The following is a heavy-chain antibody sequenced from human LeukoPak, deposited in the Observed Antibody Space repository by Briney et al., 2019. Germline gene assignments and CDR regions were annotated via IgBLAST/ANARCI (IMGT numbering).Heavy chain of an antibody. V-gene: IGHV3-23*01. CDR2: ISGSGGST. CDR1: GFTFSSYD. Sequence: GGSLRLSCAASGFTFSSYDMSWVRQAPGKGLEWVSAISGSGGSTYYADSVKGRFTISRDNSKNTLYLQMNSLRAEDTAVYYCAKDLVYSSSVVSLDAFDIWGQGTMVTVSS. J-gene: IGHJ3*02. CDR3: AKDLVYSSSVVSLDAFDI. D-gene: IGHD6-6*01.